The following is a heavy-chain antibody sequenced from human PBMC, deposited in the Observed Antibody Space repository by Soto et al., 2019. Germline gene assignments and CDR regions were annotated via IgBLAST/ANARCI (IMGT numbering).Heavy chain of an antibody. V-gene: IGHV1-69*06. D-gene: IGHD5-18*01. CDR3: ASTIVDTDRLFDY. Sequence: VKLVQSGAEGKKPGSSVKVSCKASGGTFSSYAISWVRRAPGQGLEWMGGIIPLLGTANYAQKFQGRVTITADKSTSTAYMELSSLRSEDTAVYYCASTIVDTDRLFDYWGQGTLVTVSS. CDR2: IIPLLGTA. CDR1: GGTFSSYA. J-gene: IGHJ4*02.